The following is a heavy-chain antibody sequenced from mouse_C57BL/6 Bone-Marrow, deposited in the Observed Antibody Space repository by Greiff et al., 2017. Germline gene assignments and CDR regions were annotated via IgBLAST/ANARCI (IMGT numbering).Heavy chain of an antibody. CDR3: AREGTTVVAHWYFDV. D-gene: IGHD1-1*01. CDR2: LYPGDGDT. J-gene: IGHJ1*03. CDR1: GYAFSSYW. V-gene: IGHV1-80*01. Sequence: QVQLQQSGAELVKPGASVKISCKASGYAFSSYWMNWVKQRPGKGLEWIGQLYPGDGDTNYNGKFKGKATLTADKSSSTAYMQLSSLTSEDSAVYFCAREGTTVVAHWYFDVWGTGTTVTVSS.